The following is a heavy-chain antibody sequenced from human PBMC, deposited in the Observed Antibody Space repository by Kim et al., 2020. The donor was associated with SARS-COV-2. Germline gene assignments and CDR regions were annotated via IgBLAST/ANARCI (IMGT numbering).Heavy chain of an antibody. V-gene: IGHV1-18*04. J-gene: IGHJ4*02. CDR1: GYTSRNYH. Sequence: ASVKVSCKASGYTSRNYHISWVRLAPGQGLEWMGWIDTNSGNTNYGRKFQGRVSMTTDTSTTTVYMELRSLRSDDTAVYYCARGAISSSAFPLGDYWGQGTLVTVSS. CDR2: IDTNSGNT. CDR3: ARGAISSSAFPLGDY. D-gene: IGHD6-6*01.